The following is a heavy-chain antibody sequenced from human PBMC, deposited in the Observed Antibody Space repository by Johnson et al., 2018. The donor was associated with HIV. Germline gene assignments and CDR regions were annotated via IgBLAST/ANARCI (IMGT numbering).Heavy chain of an antibody. D-gene: IGHD3-10*01. CDR3: GKARSSGSGAFDI. V-gene: IGHV3-30*18. Sequence: QVQLVESGGGVVQPGRSLRLSCAASGFTVSSNYMSWVRQAPGKGLEWVAVISYDGSNKYYADSVKGRFTISRDNSKNTLYLHMRSLRAEDTAVYYCGKARSSGSGAFDIWGQGTMVTVSS. CDR2: ISYDGSNK. J-gene: IGHJ3*02. CDR1: GFTVSSNY.